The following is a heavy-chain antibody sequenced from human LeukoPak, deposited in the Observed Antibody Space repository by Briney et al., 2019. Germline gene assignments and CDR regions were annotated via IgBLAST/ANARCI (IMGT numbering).Heavy chain of an antibody. CDR2: IYYSGST. V-gene: IGHV4-39*01. CDR1: SGSISSSSYY. CDR3: ARLSSSEGFDP. D-gene: IGHD6-6*01. Sequence: PSETLSLTCTVSSGSISSSSYYWGWIRQPPGKGLEWIGSIYYSGSTYYNPSLKSRVTISVDTSRNQFSLKLSSVTAADTAVYYCARLSSSEGFDPWGQGTLVTVSS. J-gene: IGHJ5*02.